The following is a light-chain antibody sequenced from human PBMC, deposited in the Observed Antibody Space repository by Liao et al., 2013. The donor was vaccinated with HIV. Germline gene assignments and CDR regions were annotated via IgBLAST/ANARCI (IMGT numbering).Light chain of an antibody. J-gene: IGLJ2*01. CDR2: FDT. Sequence: SYVLTQTPSVSVAPGKTATINCGGNNIGSKSVNWYSQKPGQAPIIVMFFDTERPSGIPERFSGSKSRNTATLTISGVGAGDEADYFCQVWDSSSNYWIFGGGTKLTVL. CDR3: QVWDSSSNYWI. V-gene: IGLV3-21*04. CDR1: NIGSKS.